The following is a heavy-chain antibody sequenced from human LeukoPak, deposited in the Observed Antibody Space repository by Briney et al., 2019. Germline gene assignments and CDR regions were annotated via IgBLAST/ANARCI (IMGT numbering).Heavy chain of an antibody. D-gene: IGHD3-22*01. J-gene: IGHJ4*02. CDR1: GGSISSSSYY. CDR2: IYYSGST. CDR3: ARLHYDSGT. Sequence: SETLSLTCTVSGGSISSSSYYWGWIRQPPGKGLEWIGSIYYSGSTYYNPSLKSRVTISVDTSKNQFSLKLSSVTAADTAVYYCARLHYDSGTWGQGTLVTVS. V-gene: IGHV4-39*01.